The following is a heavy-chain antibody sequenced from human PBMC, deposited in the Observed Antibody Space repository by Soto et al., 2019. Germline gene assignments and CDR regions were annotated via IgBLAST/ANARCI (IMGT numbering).Heavy chain of an antibody. CDR3: TRALDDMRPTAD. CDR1: GFTVSVYC. V-gene: IGHV3-74*01. Sequence: RGSLRLSCAASGFTVSVYCMHWVRQAPEKGLTWVSRINSDGSYTSPADYVKVRFTISKDNARNTLYLQMNSLRIEDTAVYYCTRALDDMRPTADWGQGTLVTVSS. J-gene: IGHJ4*02. CDR2: INSDGSYT. D-gene: IGHD3-22*01.